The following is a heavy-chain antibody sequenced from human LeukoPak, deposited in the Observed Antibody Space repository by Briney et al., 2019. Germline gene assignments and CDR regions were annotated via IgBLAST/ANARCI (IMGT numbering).Heavy chain of an antibody. CDR3: ARDGPGSGWPYNWFDP. J-gene: IGHJ5*02. CDR2: INPSGGST. V-gene: IGHV1-46*01. Sequence: ASVKVSCKASGYTFTSYYMHWVRQAPGQGLEWMGIINPSGGSTSYAQKFQGRVTMTRDTSTSTVYMELSSLRSEDTAVYYCARDGPGSGWPYNWFDPWGQGTLVTVSS. CDR1: GYTFTSYY. D-gene: IGHD6-19*01.